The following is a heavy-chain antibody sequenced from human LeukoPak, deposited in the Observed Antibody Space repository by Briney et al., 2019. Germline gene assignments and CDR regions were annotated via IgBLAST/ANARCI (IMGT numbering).Heavy chain of an antibody. J-gene: IGHJ4*02. D-gene: IGHD2-2*03. Sequence: ASVKVSCKASGYTCTSYGISWVRQAPGQGLEWMGWISAYNGNTNYAQKLQCRVTMTTDTSTSTTYMELRSLRSDDTAVYSCARDSPLDIVVVPAANFDYWGQGTLVTVSS. CDR1: GYTCTSYG. V-gene: IGHV1-18*01. CDR2: ISAYNGNT. CDR3: ARDSPLDIVVVPAANFDY.